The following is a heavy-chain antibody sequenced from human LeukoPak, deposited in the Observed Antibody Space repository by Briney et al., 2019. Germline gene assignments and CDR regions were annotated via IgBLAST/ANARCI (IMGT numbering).Heavy chain of an antibody. CDR1: GFTFSSYG. V-gene: IGHV3-30*18. D-gene: IGHD4-11*01. Sequence: QPGGSLRLSCAASGFTFSSYGMHWVRQAPGKGLEWVAVILYDGSNKYYADSVKGRFTISRDNSKNTLYLQMNSLRAEDTAVYYCAKRTLRGGGATVTHFDYWGQGTLVTVSS. J-gene: IGHJ4*02. CDR2: ILYDGSNK. CDR3: AKRTLRGGGATVTHFDY.